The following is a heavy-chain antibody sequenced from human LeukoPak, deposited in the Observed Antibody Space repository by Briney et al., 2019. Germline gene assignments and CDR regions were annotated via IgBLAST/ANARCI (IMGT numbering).Heavy chain of an antibody. D-gene: IGHD1-26*01. Sequence: GGSLRLSCAASGFSFSTDSMNWVRQVPGKGLEWISYISSNSATTHYADSVKGRFTISRDNAKNSLYLHMNSLRADDAAVYYCARNTRSLIDYWGQGTLVTVSS. CDR3: ARNTRSLIDY. CDR1: GFSFSTDS. J-gene: IGHJ4*02. CDR2: ISSNSATT. V-gene: IGHV3-48*01.